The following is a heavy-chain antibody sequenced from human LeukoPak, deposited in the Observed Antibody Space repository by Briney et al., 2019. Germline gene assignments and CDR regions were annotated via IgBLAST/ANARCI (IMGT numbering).Heavy chain of an antibody. J-gene: IGHJ4*02. CDR2: IKQDGTEK. D-gene: IGHD2-2*01. CDR3: ARSAGYCSSTSCYSYYFDY. V-gene: IGHV3-7*01. Sequence: PGGSLRLSCAASGFTFSSYWMNWVRQAPGKGLEWVANIKQDGTEKSYLDSVKGRFTISRDNARNSLYLQMNSLRAEDTAVYYCARSAGYCSSTSCYSYYFDYWGQGTLVTVSS. CDR1: GFTFSSYW.